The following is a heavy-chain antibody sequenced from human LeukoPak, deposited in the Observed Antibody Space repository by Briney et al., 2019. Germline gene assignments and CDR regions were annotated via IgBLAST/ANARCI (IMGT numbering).Heavy chain of an antibody. Sequence: GRSLRVSCAASGFTFSSYGMHWVRQAPGKGLEWVAVISYDGGNQYYADSVKGRFTISRDNSKNTLYLQMNSLRGEDTAVYYCAKYVRAYYYYHYGLDVWGQGTTVTVSS. CDR1: GFTFSSYG. D-gene: IGHD3-10*02. V-gene: IGHV3-30*18. J-gene: IGHJ6*02. CDR2: ISYDGGNQ. CDR3: AKYVRAYYYYHYGLDV.